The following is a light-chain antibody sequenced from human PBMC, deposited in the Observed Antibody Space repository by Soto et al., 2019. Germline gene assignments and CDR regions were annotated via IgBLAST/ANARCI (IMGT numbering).Light chain of an antibody. CDR1: QNIDNY. Sequence: DIQMTHSPSSLSASVGDRVTITCHASQNIDNYLNWYQQKPGKAPNLLIYDASKLKIGVPSRFRGSGSGTDFSLTITSLQPEDIGTYYCQQYDNLPSFGGGTKVDIK. J-gene: IGKJ4*01. CDR3: QQYDNLPS. CDR2: DAS. V-gene: IGKV1-33*01.